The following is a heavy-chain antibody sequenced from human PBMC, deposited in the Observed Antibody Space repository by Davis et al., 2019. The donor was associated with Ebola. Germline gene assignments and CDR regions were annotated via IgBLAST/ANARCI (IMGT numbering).Heavy chain of an antibody. CDR2: IRSKANSYAT. CDR1: GFTFSGSA. J-gene: IGHJ4*02. Sequence: GESLKISCAASGFTFSGSAMHWVRQASEKGLEWVGRIRSKANSYATAYAASVKGRFTISRDDSKNTAYLQMNSLKTEDTAVYYCSGSYSGSYLLYDYWGQGTLVTVSS. D-gene: IGHD1-26*01. V-gene: IGHV3-73*01. CDR3: SGSYSGSYLLYDY.